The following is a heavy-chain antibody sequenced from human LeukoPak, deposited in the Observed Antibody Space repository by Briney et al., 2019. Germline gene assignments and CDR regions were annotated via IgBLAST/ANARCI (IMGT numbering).Heavy chain of an antibody. Sequence: GGSLRLSCAASGFTFSSYGMYWVRQAPGKGLEWVSSISSSSSYIYYADSVKGRFTISRDNAKNSLYLQMNSLRAEDTAVYYCARGTMIVVADYWGQGTLVTVSS. V-gene: IGHV3-21*01. CDR3: ARGTMIVVADY. J-gene: IGHJ4*02. CDR1: GFTFSSYG. CDR2: ISSSSSYI. D-gene: IGHD3-22*01.